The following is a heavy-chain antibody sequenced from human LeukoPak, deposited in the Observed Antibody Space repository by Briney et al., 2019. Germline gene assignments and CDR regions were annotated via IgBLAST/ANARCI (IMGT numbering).Heavy chain of an antibody. Sequence: GSLRLSCAASGFTFSSYAMSWVRQAPGKGLEWVSAISGSGGTTYYADSLKGRFTISRDNSKNTLYLQMNGLRAEDTAVYYCARGLRNTDTFDIWGQGTMVTVSS. J-gene: IGHJ3*02. CDR2: ISGSGGTT. CDR1: GFTFSSYA. V-gene: IGHV3-23*01. CDR3: ARGLRNTDTFDI.